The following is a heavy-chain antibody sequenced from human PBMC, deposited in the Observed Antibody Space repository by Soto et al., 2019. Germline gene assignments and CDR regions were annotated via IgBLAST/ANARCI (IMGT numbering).Heavy chain of an antibody. CDR1: GGSVSSGSYY. CDR3: ARGAAVAGTFDY. Sequence: QVQLQESGPGLVKPSETLSLTCTVSGGSVSSGSYYWSWIRQPPGKGLEWIGYIYYSGSTNYNPSLKRRVTISVDTSKNQFSLKLSSVTAADTAVYYCARGAAVAGTFDYWGQGTLVTVSS. CDR2: IYYSGST. D-gene: IGHD6-19*01. V-gene: IGHV4-61*01. J-gene: IGHJ4*02.